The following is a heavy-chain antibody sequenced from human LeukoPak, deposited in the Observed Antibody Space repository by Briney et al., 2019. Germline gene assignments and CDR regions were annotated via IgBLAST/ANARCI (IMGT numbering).Heavy chain of an antibody. V-gene: IGHV1-2*06. J-gene: IGHJ4*02. Sequence: ASVKVSCKASGYTFTVYYMHWVRQAPGQGLEWMGRINPNNGGTDYAQKLQGRVTMTTDTSTSTAYMELRSLRSDDTAVYYCARDGVPYGSGSYRPAYWGQGTLVTVSS. CDR1: GYTFTVYY. D-gene: IGHD3-10*01. CDR2: INPNNGGT. CDR3: ARDGVPYGSGSYRPAY.